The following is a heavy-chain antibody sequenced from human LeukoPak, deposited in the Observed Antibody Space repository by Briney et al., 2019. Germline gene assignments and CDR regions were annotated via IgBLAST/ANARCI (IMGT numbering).Heavy chain of an antibody. CDR2: IIPIFGTA. D-gene: IGHD2-15*01. V-gene: IGHV1-69*13. J-gene: IGHJ4*02. CDR1: GGTFSSYA. Sequence: SVKVSCKASGGTFSSYAISWVRQAPGQGLEWMGGIIPIFGTANYAQKFQGRVTITADESTSTAYMELSSLRSEDTAVYYCAGSDLGVEYCSGGSCYGGFGYWGQGTLVTVSS. CDR3: AGSDLGVEYCSGGSCYGGFGY.